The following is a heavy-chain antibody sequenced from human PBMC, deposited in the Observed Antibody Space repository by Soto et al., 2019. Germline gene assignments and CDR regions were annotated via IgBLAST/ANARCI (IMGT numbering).Heavy chain of an antibody. J-gene: IGHJ4*02. CDR1: GFTFSSYS. CDR2: ISSGSKTI. V-gene: IGHV3-48*01. D-gene: IGHD1-26*01. CDR3: AGEDILGARSFDY. Sequence: LRLSCAASGFTFSSYSVNWVRQAPGKGLEWVSYISSGSKTIFYADSVKGRFTVSRDNAKNSQYLQMNSLRGEDTAVYYCAGEDILGARSFDYWGQGTLVTVSS.